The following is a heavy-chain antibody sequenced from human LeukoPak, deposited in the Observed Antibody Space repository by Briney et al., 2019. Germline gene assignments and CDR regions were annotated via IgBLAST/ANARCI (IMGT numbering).Heavy chain of an antibody. CDR2: IIPIFGTT. J-gene: IGHJ4*02. CDR3: AREYGPLGGFDY. V-gene: IGHV1-69*06. CDR1: GYTFTTYG. D-gene: IGHD3-16*01. Sequence: GASVKVSCKASGYTFTTYGISWVRQAPGQGLEWMGGIIPIFGTTNYARKFRGRVTLTADKSTRTAYMELSSLRSEDTAVYYCAREYGPLGGFDYWGQGTLVTVSS.